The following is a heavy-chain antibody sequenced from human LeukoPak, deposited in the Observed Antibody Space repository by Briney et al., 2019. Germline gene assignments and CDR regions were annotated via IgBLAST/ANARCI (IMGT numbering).Heavy chain of an antibody. CDR1: GGSFSGYY. CDR3: ARHIYGSRSDY. D-gene: IGHD3-10*01. Sequence: SETLSLTCAIYGGSFSGYYWSWIRQPPGKGLEWIGEINHSGSTNYNPSLKSRVTISVDTSKNQFSLKLSSVTAADTAVYYCARHIYGSRSDYWGQGTLVTVSS. CDR2: INHSGST. V-gene: IGHV4-34*01. J-gene: IGHJ4*02.